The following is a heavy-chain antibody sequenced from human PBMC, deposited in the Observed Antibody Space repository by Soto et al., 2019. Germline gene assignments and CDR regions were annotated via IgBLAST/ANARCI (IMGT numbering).Heavy chain of an antibody. Sequence: GGSLRLSCVASGFSFSNYNMNWVRQAPGKGLGWVSYITDSSDAVHYADSVRGRFTISRDNAESSLYLQMNSLRDEDTAVYFCARDFGHGYYLDYWGRGTLVTVSS. V-gene: IGHV3-48*02. CDR3: ARDFGHGYYLDY. CDR1: GFSFSNYN. D-gene: IGHD3-3*01. CDR2: ITDSSDAV. J-gene: IGHJ4*02.